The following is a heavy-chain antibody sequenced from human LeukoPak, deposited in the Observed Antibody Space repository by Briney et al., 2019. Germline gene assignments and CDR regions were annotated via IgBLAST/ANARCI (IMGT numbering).Heavy chain of an antibody. D-gene: IGHD3-10*01. Sequence: GGSLRLSCAASGFTFDDYAMHWVRQAPGKGLEWVSGISWNSGSIGYADSVKGRFTISRDNAKNSLYLQMNRLRAEDMALYYCAKAMVRGVISPYSDYWGQGTLVTVSS. V-gene: IGHV3-9*03. CDR1: GFTFDDYA. CDR2: ISWNSGSI. J-gene: IGHJ4*02. CDR3: AKAMVRGVISPYSDY.